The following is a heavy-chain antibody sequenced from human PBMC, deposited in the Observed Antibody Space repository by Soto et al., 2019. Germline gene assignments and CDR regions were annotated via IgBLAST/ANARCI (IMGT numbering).Heavy chain of an antibody. V-gene: IGHV3-23*01. Sequence: GGSLRLSCAASGFTFSSYAMSWVRQAPGKGLEWVSAISGSGGSTYYADYVKGRFTISRDNSKNTPYLQMNSLRAEDTAVYYCAKVEDYDILTGYSQFDYWGQGTLVTVSS. D-gene: IGHD3-9*01. CDR2: ISGSGGST. CDR3: AKVEDYDILTGYSQFDY. J-gene: IGHJ4*02. CDR1: GFTFSSYA.